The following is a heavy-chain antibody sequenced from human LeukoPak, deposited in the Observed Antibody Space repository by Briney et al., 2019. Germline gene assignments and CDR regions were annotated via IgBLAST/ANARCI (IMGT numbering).Heavy chain of an antibody. CDR2: ISYDGSNT. CDR3: AKEGGRWLQGNDY. CDR1: GFTFSSYG. V-gene: IGHV3-30*18. D-gene: IGHD5-24*01. J-gene: IGHJ4*02. Sequence: PGGSLRLSCAASGFTFSSYGMHWVRQAPGKGLEWVALISYDGSNTYYADSVKGRFTISRDNSKNTLYLQMNSLRAEDTAVYYCAKEGGRWLQGNDYWGQGTLVTVSS.